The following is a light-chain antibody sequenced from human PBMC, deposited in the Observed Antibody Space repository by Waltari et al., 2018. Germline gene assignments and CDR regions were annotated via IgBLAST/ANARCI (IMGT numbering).Light chain of an antibody. V-gene: IGKV4-1*01. Sequence: DIVMTQSPDSLAVFLGERATISCESSQSVFYSSSNKNSLAWYQQKPGQPPKLLIHWASTRESGVPDRFSGSGSGTHFALTISSLQAEDVAVYYCQQCYSSPPTFGQGTKVEI. J-gene: IGKJ1*01. CDR3: QQCYSSPPT. CDR2: WAS. CDR1: QSVFYSSSNKNS.